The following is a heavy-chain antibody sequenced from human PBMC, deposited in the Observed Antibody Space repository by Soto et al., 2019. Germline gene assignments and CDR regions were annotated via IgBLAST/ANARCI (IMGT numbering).Heavy chain of an antibody. Sequence: EVQLLESGGSLVQPGGSLRLSCAASGFTFGNYAINWVRQAPGKGLEWVAGISGGGGNTYYADSVTGRFTISRDHSKSTVYLQMLSLRAEDTAVYYCAKGFIVVVTVIRPDDAFDMWGQGTMVTVSS. CDR1: GFTFGNYA. CDR3: AKGFIVVVTVIRPDDAFDM. D-gene: IGHD2-21*02. J-gene: IGHJ3*02. V-gene: IGHV3-23*01. CDR2: ISGGGGNT.